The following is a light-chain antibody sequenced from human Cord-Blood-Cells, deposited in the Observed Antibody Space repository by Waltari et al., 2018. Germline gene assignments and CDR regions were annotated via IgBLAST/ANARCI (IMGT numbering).Light chain of an antibody. J-gene: IGLJ2*01. Sequence: SSVLTQPPSLSVAPGKTARITWGGNNLGSKSVHWYQQKPGQAPVRVIYYDSDRPSGIPERFSGSNSGNTATLTISRVEAGDEADYSCQVWDSSSVVVGGGTKLTVL. V-gene: IGLV3-21*04. CDR1: NLGSKS. CDR3: QVWDSSSVV. CDR2: YDS.